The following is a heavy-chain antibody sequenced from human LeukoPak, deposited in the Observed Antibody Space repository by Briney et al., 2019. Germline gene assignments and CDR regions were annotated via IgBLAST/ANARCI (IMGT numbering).Heavy chain of an antibody. J-gene: IGHJ4*02. V-gene: IGHV1-69*13. CDR2: IIPIFGTA. CDR3: AGNRYGSGDFDY. CDR1: GYTFTSYG. Sequence: ASVKVSCKASGYTFTSYGISWVRQAPGQGLEWMGGIIPIFGTANYAQKFQGRVTITADESTSTAYMELSSQRSEDTAVYYCAGNRYGSGDFDYWGQGTLVTVSS. D-gene: IGHD3-10*01.